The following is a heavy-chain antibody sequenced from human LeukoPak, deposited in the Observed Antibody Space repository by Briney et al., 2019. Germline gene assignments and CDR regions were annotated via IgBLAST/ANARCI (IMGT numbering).Heavy chain of an antibody. CDR2: IRYE. D-gene: IGHD4-17*01. CDR1: GFTFSSFV. J-gene: IGHJ4*02. CDR3: AKVNGDYIVDPSDY. Sequence: PGGSLRLSCAASGFTFSSFVMHWVRQAPGKGLEWVAFIRYEYYADSVKGRLTISRDNSKNTLYLQMNSLRTEDTAVYYCAKVNGDYIVDPSDYWGQGTLVTVSS. V-gene: IGHV3-30*02.